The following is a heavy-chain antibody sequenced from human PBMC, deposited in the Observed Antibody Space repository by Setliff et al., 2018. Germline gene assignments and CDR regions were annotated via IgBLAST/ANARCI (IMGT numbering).Heavy chain of an antibody. J-gene: IGHJ3*02. D-gene: IGHD2-15*01. Sequence: GASVKVSCKASGYTFTGYYMHWVRQAPGQGLEWMGRINPNSGGTIYAQKFQGRVTMTEDTSTDTAYMELSSLRSEDTAVYYCATNSGGNTIDAFDIWGQGTMVTVSS. CDR3: ATNSGGNTIDAFDI. CDR1: GYTFTGYY. V-gene: IGHV1-2*06. CDR2: INPNSGGT.